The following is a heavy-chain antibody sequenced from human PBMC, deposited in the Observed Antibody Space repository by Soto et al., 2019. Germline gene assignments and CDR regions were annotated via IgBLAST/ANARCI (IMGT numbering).Heavy chain of an antibody. V-gene: IGHV1-2*04. CDR2: INPKSGGT. Sequence: ASVKVSCKASRYTFTDYHIYWVRQAPGQGLEWLGRINPKSGGTSTAQKFQGWVTMTRDTSISTAYMELTRLGSDDTAVYYCARRGYSYGYFYYGMDVWGQGTTVTSP. CDR3: ARRGYSYGYFYYGMDV. D-gene: IGHD5-18*01. J-gene: IGHJ6*02. CDR1: RYTFTDYH.